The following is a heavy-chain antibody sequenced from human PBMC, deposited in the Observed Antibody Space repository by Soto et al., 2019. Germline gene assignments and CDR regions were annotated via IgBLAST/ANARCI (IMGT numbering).Heavy chain of an antibody. CDR1: GFTFSSYG. Sequence: QVQLVESGGGVVQPGRSLRLSCAASGFTFSSYGMHWVRQAPGKGLEWVAVISSDGSNKYYADSVKGRFTISRDNSKNTLYLQMNSLRAEDTAVYYCAKGDGYCSSTSCYDVYWGQGTLVTVSS. CDR2: ISSDGSNK. D-gene: IGHD2-2*01. J-gene: IGHJ4*02. V-gene: IGHV3-30*18. CDR3: AKGDGYCSSTSCYDVY.